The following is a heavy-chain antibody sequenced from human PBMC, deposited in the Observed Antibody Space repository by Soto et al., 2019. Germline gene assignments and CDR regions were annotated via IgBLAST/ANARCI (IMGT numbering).Heavy chain of an antibody. J-gene: IGHJ4*02. CDR2: IYHSGST. CDR3: ARELYYYDSSGYRLNYFDY. Sequence: SETLSRTCPPSGPAVSEDRFSRNWEPVPPGKGLESIGYIYHSGSTYYNPSLKSRITISADTSKNQFSLKLDSVTAADTAVYYCARELYYYDSSGYRLNYFDYWGQG. D-gene: IGHD3-22*01. V-gene: IGHV4-30-2*05. CDR1: GPAVSEDRFS.